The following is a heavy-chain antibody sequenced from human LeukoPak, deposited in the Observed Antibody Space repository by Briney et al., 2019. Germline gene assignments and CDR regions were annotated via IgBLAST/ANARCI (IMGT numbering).Heavy chain of an antibody. V-gene: IGHV3-23*01. D-gene: IGHD3-3*01. CDR1: GFTFSSYA. Sequence: PGGSLRLSCAASGFTFSSYAMSWVRQAPGKGLEWVSAISGSGGSTYYADSVKGRFTISRDNSKNTLYLQMNSLRAEDTAVYYCAKGGKDITIFGVVSKYYYYMDVWGKGTTVTVSS. CDR2: ISGSGGST. CDR3: AKGGKDITIFGVVSKYYYYMDV. J-gene: IGHJ6*03.